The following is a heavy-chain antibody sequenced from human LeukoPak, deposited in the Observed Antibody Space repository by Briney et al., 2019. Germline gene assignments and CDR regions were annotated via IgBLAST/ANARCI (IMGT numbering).Heavy chain of an antibody. CDR2: MNPNSGNT. Sequence: ASVKVSCKASGYTFTSYDINWVRQATGQGLEWMGWMNPNSGNTGYAQKFQGRVTITRNTSISTAYMELSSLRSEDTAVYHCARGLGSDWGWFDPWGQGTLVTVSS. CDR3: ARGLGSDWGWFDP. D-gene: IGHD1-26*01. CDR1: GYTFTSYD. J-gene: IGHJ5*02. V-gene: IGHV1-8*03.